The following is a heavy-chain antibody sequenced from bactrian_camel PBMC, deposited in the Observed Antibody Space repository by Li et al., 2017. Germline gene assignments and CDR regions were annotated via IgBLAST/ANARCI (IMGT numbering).Heavy chain of an antibody. V-gene: IGHV3S53*01. J-gene: IGHJ4*01. CDR3: AADHNRGCMGWSTVEYDI. CDR2: IDSSGIT. CDR1: GRTYSKWC. Sequence: HVQLVESGGGSVQAGGSLRLSCAASGRTYSKWCMGWFRLVPGKEREGLATIDSSGITAYADSVKGRFTISKDNGKNTVYLRMNNLKPEDTAMYYCAADHNRGCMGWSTVEYDITGQGTQVTVS. D-gene: IGHD3*01.